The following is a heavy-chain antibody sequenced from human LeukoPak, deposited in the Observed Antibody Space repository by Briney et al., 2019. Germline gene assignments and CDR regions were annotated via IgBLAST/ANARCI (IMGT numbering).Heavy chain of an antibody. Sequence: SETLSLTCTVSGGSISSYYWSWIRQPPGKGLEWIGYIYYSGSTNYNPSLKSRVTISVDTSKNQFSLKLSSVTAADTAVYYCARDMYDSSGYYYVGYFDYWGQGTLVTVSS. CDR1: GGSISSYY. CDR3: ARDMYDSSGYYYVGYFDY. J-gene: IGHJ4*02. D-gene: IGHD3-22*01. V-gene: IGHV4-59*01. CDR2: IYYSGST.